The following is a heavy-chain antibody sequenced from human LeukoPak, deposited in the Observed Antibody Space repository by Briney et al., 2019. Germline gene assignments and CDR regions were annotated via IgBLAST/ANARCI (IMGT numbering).Heavy chain of an antibody. CDR2: IYTSGST. Sequence: PSETLSLTCTVSGGSIISGSYYWSWIRQPAGKGLEWIGRIYTSGSTNYNPSLKSRVTISVDTSKNQFSLKLSSVTAADTAVYYCARSQVTMVRGVRDLYYYYYYMDVWGKGTPVTVSS. CDR3: ARSQVTMVRGVRDLYYYYYYMDV. V-gene: IGHV4-61*02. CDR1: GGSIISGSYY. D-gene: IGHD3-10*01. J-gene: IGHJ6*03.